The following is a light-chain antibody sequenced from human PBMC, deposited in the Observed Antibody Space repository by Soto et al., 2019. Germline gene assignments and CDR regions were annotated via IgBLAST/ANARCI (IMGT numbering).Light chain of an antibody. J-gene: IGKJ1*01. CDR2: GPS. CDR1: QSVNRN. V-gene: IGKV3-15*01. CDR3: QQYNNWPQT. Sequence: EIVMTQSPATLSVSPGERASLSCRASQSVNRNLAWYQQKPGQAPRLLIFGPSTRATGVPGRFSGSGSGTEFTLTISSLQYEDFAVYYCQQYNNWPQTFGQGTKVDIK.